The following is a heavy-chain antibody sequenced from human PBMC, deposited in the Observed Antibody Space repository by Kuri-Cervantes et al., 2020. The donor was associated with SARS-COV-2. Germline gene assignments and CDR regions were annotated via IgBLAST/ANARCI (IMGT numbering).Heavy chain of an antibody. CDR3: TSRTMDV. CDR2: IRSKANSYAT. V-gene: IGHV3-73*01. CDR1: GFTFSGSA. J-gene: IGHJ6*02. Sequence: ESLKISCAASGFTFSGSAMHWVRQASGKGLEWVGRIRSKANSYATAYAASVKGRFTISRDDSKNTAYLQMNSLKTEDTAVYYCTSRTMDVWGQGTTVTVSS.